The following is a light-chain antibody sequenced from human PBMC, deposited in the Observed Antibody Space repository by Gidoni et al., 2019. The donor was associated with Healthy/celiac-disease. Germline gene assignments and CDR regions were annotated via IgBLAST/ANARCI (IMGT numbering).Light chain of an antibody. CDR1: SSNIGNNY. Sequence: QSVLTQPPSVSAAPGQQVTISCSGSSSNIGNNYVSWYQQLPGTAPKLLIYDNNKRPSEIPDRFSGSKSGTSATLGITGLQTGDEADYYCGTWDSSLSTLYVFGTGTKVTVL. CDR2: DNN. CDR3: GTWDSSLSTLYV. J-gene: IGLJ1*01. V-gene: IGLV1-51*01.